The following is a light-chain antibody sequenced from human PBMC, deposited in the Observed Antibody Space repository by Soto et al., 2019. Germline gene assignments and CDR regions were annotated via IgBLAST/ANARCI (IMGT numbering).Light chain of an antibody. V-gene: IGKV3D-15*01. CDR2: YIS. CDR3: QQHNQWPIT. J-gene: IGKJ5*01. CDR1: QSAGNF. Sequence: IVLTQSPGTLSLSPWETASLSCRASQSAGNFLAWYQQKPGQAPRLLIYYISTRATGIPARFSGSGSGTEFTLTINSLRSEDSAVYYCQQHNQWPITFGQGTRLEIK.